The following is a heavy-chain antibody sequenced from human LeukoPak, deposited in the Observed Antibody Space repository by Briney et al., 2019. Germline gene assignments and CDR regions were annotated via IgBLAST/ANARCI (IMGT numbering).Heavy chain of an antibody. CDR3: AKGISWWLLRI. Sequence: GGSLRLSCAASGFTFNSYAMSWVRQAPGKGLEWVSAISGSGGSTYYADSVKGRFTISRDNSKNTLYLQMNSLRAEDTAVYYCAKGISWWLLRIWGQGTLVTVSS. V-gene: IGHV3-23*01. CDR1: GFTFNSYA. CDR2: ISGSGGST. D-gene: IGHD2-15*01. J-gene: IGHJ4*02.